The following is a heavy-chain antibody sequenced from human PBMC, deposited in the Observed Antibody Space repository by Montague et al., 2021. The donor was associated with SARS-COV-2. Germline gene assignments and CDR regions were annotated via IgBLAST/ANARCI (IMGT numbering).Heavy chain of an antibody. J-gene: IGHJ4*02. CDR2: VHYTGST. Sequence: SETLSLTCEVSGDSISSYYGSWIRQSPGKGLEWIGYVHYTGSTKYTPSLKTRVTLSLDTPKNHFSLKLRSVTAADTAIYYCARAQDTCFIANCVNYFEVWGLGALVTVSS. CDR3: ARAQDTCFIANCVNYFEV. D-gene: IGHD1-1*01. CDR1: GDSISSYY. V-gene: IGHV4-59*01.